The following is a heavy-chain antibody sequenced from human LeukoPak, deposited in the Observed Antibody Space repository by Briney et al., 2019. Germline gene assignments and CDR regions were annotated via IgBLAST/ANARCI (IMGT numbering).Heavy chain of an antibody. CDR3: ARNTVTSHFYYYYYMDV. Sequence: ASVKVSCKASGYTFTGYYMHWVRQAPGQGLEWMGWINPNSGGTNYAQKFQGRVTMTRDTSISTAYMELSRLRSDDTAVYYCARNTVTSHFYYYYYMDVWGKGTTVTISS. CDR2: INPNSGGT. J-gene: IGHJ6*03. V-gene: IGHV1-2*02. CDR1: GYTFTGYY. D-gene: IGHD4-17*01.